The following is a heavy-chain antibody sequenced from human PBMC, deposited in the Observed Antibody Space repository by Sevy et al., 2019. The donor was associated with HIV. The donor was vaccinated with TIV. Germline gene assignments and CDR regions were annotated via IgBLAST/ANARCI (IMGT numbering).Heavy chain of an antibody. CDR3: AKGVGQWLGEAFDV. CDR1: GFTFDEYA. D-gene: IGHD6-19*01. Sequence: GGSLRLSCVGSGFTFDEYAIHWVRQAPGKGLEWVSGLSWNSGTVDYADSVKGRFSISRDNAKKSLYLQMNSLRAEDTALYYYAKGVGQWLGEAFDVWGQGTRVTVSS. V-gene: IGHV3-9*01. J-gene: IGHJ3*01. CDR2: LSWNSGTV.